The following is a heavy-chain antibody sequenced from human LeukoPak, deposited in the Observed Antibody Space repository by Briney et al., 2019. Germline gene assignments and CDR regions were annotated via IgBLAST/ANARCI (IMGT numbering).Heavy chain of an antibody. CDR2: IYYSGST. V-gene: IGHV4-61*01. CDR1: GGSVSSGTYY. CDR3: ARVEWFGELSPFDI. Sequence: SETLSLTCTVSGGSVSSGTYYWSWIRQPPGEGLEWIGYIYYSGSTNYNPSLKSRVTISVDTSKNQFSLKLSSVTAADTAVYYCARVEWFGELSPFDIWGQGAMVTVSS. J-gene: IGHJ3*02. D-gene: IGHD3-10*01.